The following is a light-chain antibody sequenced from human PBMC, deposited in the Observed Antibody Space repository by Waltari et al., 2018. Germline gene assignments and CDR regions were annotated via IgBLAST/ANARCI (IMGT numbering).Light chain of an antibody. V-gene: IGKV4-1*01. CDR2: WAS. Sequence: DIVMTQSPDSLAVSLGERATINCKSSQSVLSSSNNKNYLAWYQQKPGHPPNLLIYWASTRESGVPDRFSGSGSGTDFTLTISSLQAEDVAVYYCQQYFGTPYTFGQGTKLEIK. J-gene: IGKJ2*01. CDR3: QQYFGTPYT. CDR1: QSVLSSSNNKNY.